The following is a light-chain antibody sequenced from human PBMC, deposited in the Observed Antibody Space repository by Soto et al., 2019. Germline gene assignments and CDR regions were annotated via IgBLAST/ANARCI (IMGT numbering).Light chain of an antibody. CDR2: GAS. Sequence: IQLTQSTSSRSASVRDRVSITCRASQGIKNDLGWYQHKPGKAPKLLIPGASSLQSGVPSRFSGSASGTEFTLTISSLQPEDLASYYCLQDHSYPWTFGQGTKVDIK. CDR3: LQDHSYPWT. J-gene: IGKJ1*01. V-gene: IGKV1-6*01. CDR1: QGIKND.